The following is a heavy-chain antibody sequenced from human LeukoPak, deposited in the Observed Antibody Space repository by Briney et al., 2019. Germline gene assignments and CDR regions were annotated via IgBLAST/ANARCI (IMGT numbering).Heavy chain of an antibody. CDR1: GGSISSYY. D-gene: IGHD6-13*01. Sequence: PSETLSPTCTVSGGSISSYYWSWIRQPAGKGLEWIGRIYTSGSTNYNPSLKSRVTMSVDTSKNQFSLKLSSVTAADTAVYYCARGRLAAAGGYYYYYMDVWGKGTTVTVSS. V-gene: IGHV4-4*07. CDR2: IYTSGST. CDR3: ARGRLAAAGGYYYYYMDV. J-gene: IGHJ6*03.